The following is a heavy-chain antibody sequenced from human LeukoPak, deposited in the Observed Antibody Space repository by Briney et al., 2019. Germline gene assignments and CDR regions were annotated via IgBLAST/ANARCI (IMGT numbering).Heavy chain of an antibody. V-gene: IGHV3-7*03. D-gene: IGHD4-17*01. J-gene: IGHJ6*03. CDR2: IKQDGSEK. CDR3: ARDDGTVTTLRYYYMDV. CDR1: GFTFDDYG. Sequence: PGGSLRLSCAASGFTFDDYGMSSVRQAPGKGREWVANIKQDGSEKYYVDSVKGRFTISRDNAKNSLYLQMNSLRAEDSAVYYCARDDGTVTTLRYYYMDVWGKGTTVTISS.